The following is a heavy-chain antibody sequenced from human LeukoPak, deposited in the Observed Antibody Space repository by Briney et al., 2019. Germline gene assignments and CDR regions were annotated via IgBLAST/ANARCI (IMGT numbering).Heavy chain of an antibody. Sequence: GRSLRLSCAASGFTFSSYAMHWVRQAPGKGLEWVAVISYDGSNKYYADSVKGRFTISRDNSKNTLYLQMNSLRAEDTAVYYCARDPSGSYYYPGYWGQGTLVTVSS. D-gene: IGHD1-26*01. V-gene: IGHV3-30-3*01. CDR1: GFTFSSYA. J-gene: IGHJ4*02. CDR2: ISYDGSNK. CDR3: ARDPSGSYYYPGY.